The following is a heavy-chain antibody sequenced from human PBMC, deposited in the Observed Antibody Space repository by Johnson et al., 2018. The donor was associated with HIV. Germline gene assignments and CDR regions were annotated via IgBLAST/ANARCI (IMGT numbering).Heavy chain of an antibody. CDR2: IKSESDGGTT. J-gene: IGHJ3*02. CDR3: TTVYCSSTSCYSYAFDI. CDR1: EFTFSNAW. D-gene: IGHD2-2*01. Sequence: VQLVESGGNLVKSGGSLRLSCAASEFTFSNAWMTWVRQAPGKGLEWVGRIKSESDGGTTDYAAPVNGRFTISRDDSKDTVYLQMKSLKTEDTAMYYCTTVYCSSTSCYSYAFDIWGQGTMVTVSS. V-gene: IGHV3-15*01.